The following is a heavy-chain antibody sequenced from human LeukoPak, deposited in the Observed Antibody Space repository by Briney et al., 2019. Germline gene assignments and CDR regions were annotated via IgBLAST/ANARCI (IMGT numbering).Heavy chain of an antibody. CDR3: VLGVLDDTGGKKEDY. D-gene: IGHD4-23*01. CDR1: VGAVTICA. CDR2: IIPIFGTA. V-gene: IGHV1-69*01. J-gene: IGHJ4*02. Sequence: SVKVSCKSSVGAVTICAISWVRQAPGQGLEWMGGIIPIFGTANYAQKFQGRVTITADEPTSTAYMELSSLRCKTAAVNSCVLGVLDDTGGKKEDYWGQGTLVTVSS.